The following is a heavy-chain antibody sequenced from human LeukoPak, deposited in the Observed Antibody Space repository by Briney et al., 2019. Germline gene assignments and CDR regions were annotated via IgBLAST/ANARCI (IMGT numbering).Heavy chain of an antibody. D-gene: IGHD3-22*01. Sequence: GSLRLSCAASGFTFSDYGMHWVRQAPGKGLEWVAVIWYDGSNKYYADSVKGRFTISRDNSRNTLYLQMNSLRAEDTAVYYCVRELPPVVQYYFDYWGPGTLVTVSS. CDR1: GFTFSDYG. CDR3: VRELPPVVQYYFDY. CDR2: IWYDGSNK. V-gene: IGHV3-33*01. J-gene: IGHJ4*02.